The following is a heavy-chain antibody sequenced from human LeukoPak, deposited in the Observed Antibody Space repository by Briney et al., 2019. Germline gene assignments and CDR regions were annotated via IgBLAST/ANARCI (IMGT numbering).Heavy chain of an antibody. Sequence: PGGSLRLSCAASGFTFSTYSMKWVRQAPGKGLEWVSYISSSSSTIYYADSVKGRFTMSRDNAKNSLSLQMNSLRAEDTAVYYCARGATVGARMDVWGKGTTVTVSS. J-gene: IGHJ6*03. CDR3: ARGATVGARMDV. CDR2: ISSSSSTI. D-gene: IGHD4-23*01. CDR1: GFTFSTYS. V-gene: IGHV3-48*04.